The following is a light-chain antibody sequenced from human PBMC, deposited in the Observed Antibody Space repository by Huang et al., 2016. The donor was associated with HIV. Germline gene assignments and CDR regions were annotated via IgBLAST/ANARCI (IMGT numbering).Light chain of an antibody. J-gene: IGKJ5*01. CDR2: LGS. CDR3: MQALQTPIT. CDR1: QSLLHGNGYNF. Sequence: DIVMTQSPLSLPVTPGEPASISCRSSQSLLHGNGYNFLDWYLQKPGQSPQLLIYLGSNRASGVPERFSGSGSGTDFTLKISRVEAEDVGVYYCMQALQTPITFGKGTRLEIK. V-gene: IGKV2-28*01.